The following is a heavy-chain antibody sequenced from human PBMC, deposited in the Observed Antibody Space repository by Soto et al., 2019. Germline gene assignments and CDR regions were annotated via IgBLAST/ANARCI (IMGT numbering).Heavy chain of an antibody. D-gene: IGHD2-2*01. CDR1: GDSVSGNNPT. V-gene: IGHV6-1*01. CDR2: TYYRSKWYN. Sequence: SQTLSLTCAISGDSVSGNNPTWHWIRQSPSRGLEWLGRTYYRSKWYNDYALSVKGRITINPDTSKNQFSLHLNSVTPEDKAVYYCARLTVVPYRFDSWGQGTLVTVSS. J-gene: IGHJ4*02. CDR3: ARLTVVPYRFDS.